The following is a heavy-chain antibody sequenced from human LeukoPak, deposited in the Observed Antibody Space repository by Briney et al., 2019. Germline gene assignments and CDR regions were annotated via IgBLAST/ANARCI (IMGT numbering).Heavy chain of an antibody. J-gene: IGHJ4*02. V-gene: IGHV3-23*01. CDR2: ITGSSGST. CDR1: GFTFSDYA. D-gene: IGHD2-15*01. CDR3: ARGLYCSGGSCYLY. Sequence: GGSLRLSCAASGFTFSDYAMSWVRQAPGKGLEWVSGITGSSGSTYYADSVKGRFTISRDNSKNTLYLQMNGLRAEDTAVYYCARGLYCSGGSCYLYWGQGTLVTVSS.